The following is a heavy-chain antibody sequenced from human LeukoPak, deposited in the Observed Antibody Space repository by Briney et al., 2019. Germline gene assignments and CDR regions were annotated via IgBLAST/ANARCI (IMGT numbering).Heavy chain of an antibody. CDR1: GGSISSHY. CDR3: ARGFSGSHDAFDI. D-gene: IGHD1-26*01. J-gene: IGHJ3*02. V-gene: IGHV4-59*11. Sequence: SETLSLTCTVSGGSISSHYWSWIRQPPGKGLEWIGYIYYSGSTNYNPSLKSRVTISVDTSKNQFSLKLSSVTAADTAVYYCARGFSGSHDAFDIWGQGTMVTVSS. CDR2: IYYSGST.